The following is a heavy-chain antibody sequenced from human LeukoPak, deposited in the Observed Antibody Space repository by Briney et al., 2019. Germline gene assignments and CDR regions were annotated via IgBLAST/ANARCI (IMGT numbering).Heavy chain of an antibody. CDR1: DGSFSSYY. Sequence: SETLSLTCGVYDGSFSSYYWSWIRQPPGKGLEWIGSIYYSGSTYYNPSLKSRVTISVDTSKNQFSLKLTSVTAADTAVYYCARVPYLSGWYGDVLYYFDYWGQGTLVTVSS. CDR2: IYYSGST. J-gene: IGHJ4*02. D-gene: IGHD6-19*01. CDR3: ARVPYLSGWYGDVLYYFDY. V-gene: IGHV4-34*01.